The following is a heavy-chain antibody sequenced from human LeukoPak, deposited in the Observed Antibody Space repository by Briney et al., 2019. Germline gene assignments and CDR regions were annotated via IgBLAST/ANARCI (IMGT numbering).Heavy chain of an antibody. V-gene: IGHV5-51*01. D-gene: IGHD2-21*01. Sequence: AGESLGISCKGSGYTFTTYWVAWVRQMPGKGLEWMGMIYPGDSDARYSPSFQGQVTISADRSIRTAYLQWSSLKVSDTAVYYCARREGPYSRGAFDLWGQGTMVTVSS. J-gene: IGHJ3*01. CDR3: ARREGPYSRGAFDL. CDR1: GYTFTTYW. CDR2: IYPGDSDA.